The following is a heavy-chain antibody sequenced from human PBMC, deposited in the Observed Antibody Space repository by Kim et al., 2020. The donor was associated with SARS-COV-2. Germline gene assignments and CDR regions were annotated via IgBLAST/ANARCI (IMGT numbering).Heavy chain of an antibody. CDR3: AREGESGYDHWGIAAAGTWYYFDY. V-gene: IGHV3-21*01. CDR1: GFTFSSYS. J-gene: IGHJ4*02. CDR2: ISSSSSYI. Sequence: GGSLRLSCAASGFTFSSYSMNWVRQAPGKGLEWVSSISSSSSYIYYADSVKGRFTISRDNAKNSLYLQMNSLRAEDTAVYYCAREGESGYDHWGIAAAGTWYYFDYWCQGTLVTVSS. D-gene: IGHD6-13*01.